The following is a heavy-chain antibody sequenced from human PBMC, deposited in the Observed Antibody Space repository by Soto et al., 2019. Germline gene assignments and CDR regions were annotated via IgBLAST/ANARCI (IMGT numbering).Heavy chain of an antibody. CDR2: ISWNSGSI. D-gene: IGHD5-12*01. CDR1: GFTFDDYA. J-gene: IGHJ4*02. CDR3: AKDMGYDLSPLGYFDY. V-gene: IGHV3-9*01. Sequence: GGSLRLSCAASGFTFDDYAMHWVRQAPGKGLEWVSGISWNSGSIGYADSVKGRFTISRDNAKNSLYLQMNSPRSEDTALYYCAKDMGYDLSPLGYFDYWGQGTLVTVSS.